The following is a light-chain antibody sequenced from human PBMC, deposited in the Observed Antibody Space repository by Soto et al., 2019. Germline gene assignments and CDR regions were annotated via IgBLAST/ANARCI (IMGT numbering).Light chain of an antibody. J-gene: IGLJ1*01. V-gene: IGLV2-11*01. CDR3: CSYAGDYTFV. CDR2: DVK. Sequence: QSALTQPRSVSGSPGQSGPLSCTGTSSDVGGYNYVNWYQHYPGKAPKVMMYDVKTRPSGVPDRFAGSKSGNTASLTISGLQAEDEADYYCCSYAGDYTFVFGTGTTLNVL. CDR1: SSDVGGYNY.